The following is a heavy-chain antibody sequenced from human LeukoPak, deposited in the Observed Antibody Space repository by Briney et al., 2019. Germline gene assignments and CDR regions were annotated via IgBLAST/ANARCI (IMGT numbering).Heavy chain of an antibody. CDR3: ATGRDGYNVGNY. V-gene: IGHV3-66*02. J-gene: IGHJ4*02. Sequence: HSGGSLRLSCAASGFTVSSNFMSWVRQAPGKGPEWVSVIYSGGTTYYAASVKGRFTISRDNSKKTLYLQMNSLRAEDTAVYYCATGRDGYNVGNYWGQGTLVTVSS. CDR1: GFTVSSNF. CDR2: IYSGGTT. D-gene: IGHD5-24*01.